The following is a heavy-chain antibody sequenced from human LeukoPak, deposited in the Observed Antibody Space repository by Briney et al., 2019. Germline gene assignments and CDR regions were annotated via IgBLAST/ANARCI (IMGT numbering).Heavy chain of an antibody. Sequence: PSETLSLTCAVCAGSFSGYSWNWIRQPPGMGLEWIGEINHGGSTNYNPSLKSRVSISVDASKNQFSLKLNSVTAADTAVYYCARGIKGRVFYYFDSWAQGTLVTVSS. CDR2: INHGGST. J-gene: IGHJ4*02. CDR3: ARGIKGRVFYYFDS. V-gene: IGHV4-34*01. CDR1: AGSFSGYS.